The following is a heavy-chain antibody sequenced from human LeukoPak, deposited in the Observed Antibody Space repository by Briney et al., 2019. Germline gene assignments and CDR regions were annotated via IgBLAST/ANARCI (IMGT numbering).Heavy chain of an antibody. J-gene: IGHJ4*02. CDR3: TRTMATTSVLDY. CDR2: IYTSGST. V-gene: IGHV4-61*02. D-gene: IGHD5-24*01. CDR1: GGSISSGTYC. Sequence: PSQTLSLTCSVSGGSISSGTYCWSWIRQPAGKGLEWIGCIYTSGSTNYNPSLKSRVTISADTSKNQFSLKLSSVTAADTAVYYCTRTMATTSVLDYWGQGTLVTVSS.